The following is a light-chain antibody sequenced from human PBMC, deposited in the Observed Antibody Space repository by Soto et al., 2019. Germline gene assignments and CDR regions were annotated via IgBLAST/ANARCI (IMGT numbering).Light chain of an antibody. CDR1: QSVLYSSNNKNY. V-gene: IGKV4-1*01. J-gene: IGKJ2*01. CDR3: QQYESTPPT. CDR2: WAS. Sequence: DIVMTQSPDSLAVSLGERATINCKSSQSVLYSSNNKNYLAWYQQRPGQPPKLLIYWASTRESGVPDRFSGSGSGTDFTGTGASLQAEDVAVYYCQQYESTPPTFGQGTKLEIK.